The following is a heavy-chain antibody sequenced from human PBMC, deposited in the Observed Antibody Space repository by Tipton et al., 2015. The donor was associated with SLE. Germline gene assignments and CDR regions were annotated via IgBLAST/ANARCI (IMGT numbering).Heavy chain of an antibody. Sequence: VQLVQSGAEVKKPGESLKISCKGSGYSFATSWIGWVRQMPGKGLQWMGIIYPGDSDTRYSPSFQGHVTISADKSISTAYLQWSSLKASDTAIYYCARFPGVGDWYFDLWGRGTLVAVSS. CDR1: GYSFATSW. CDR3: ARFPGVGDWYFDL. CDR2: IYPGDSDT. V-gene: IGHV5-51*03. D-gene: IGHD3-10*01. J-gene: IGHJ2*01.